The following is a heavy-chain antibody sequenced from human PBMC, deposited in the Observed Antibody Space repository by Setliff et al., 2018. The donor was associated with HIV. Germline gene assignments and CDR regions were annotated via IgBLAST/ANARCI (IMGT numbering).Heavy chain of an antibody. CDR1: NYSINSGYS. J-gene: IGHJ4*03. CDR2: ICHSGRT. D-gene: IGHD3-22*01. CDR3: ATDSSGYYSFDY. V-gene: IGHV4-38-2*02. Sequence: SETLSLTCAVSNYSINSGYSWSWIRQPPGKGLEWIGEICHSGRTNYNPSLESRVTISSDTSKNQFSLKLSSVTAADTAIYYCATDSSGYYSFDYWGQGTMVTVSS.